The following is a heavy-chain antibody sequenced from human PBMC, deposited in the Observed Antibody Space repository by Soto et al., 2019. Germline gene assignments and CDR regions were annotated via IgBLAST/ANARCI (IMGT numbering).Heavy chain of an antibody. D-gene: IGHD1-1*01. CDR2: IYYSGST. V-gene: IGHV4-30-4*02. J-gene: IGHJ4*02. CDR3: ARAGSWNLDS. CDR1: GGSISSGDYY. Sequence: PSETLSLTCTVSGGSISSGDYYWSWIRQPPGKGLEWIGYIYYSGSTYYNPALRSRVTVPADLFNSKIFLEVHSLGAADTAVYYCARAGSWNLDSWGQGTPVTVSS.